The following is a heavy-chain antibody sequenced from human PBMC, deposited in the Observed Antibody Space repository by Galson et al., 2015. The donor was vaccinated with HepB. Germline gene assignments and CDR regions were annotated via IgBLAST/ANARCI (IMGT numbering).Heavy chain of an antibody. J-gene: IGHJ6*03. CDR3: AIGSGGRTHYYYYYMDV. CDR1: GYTFTSYY. D-gene: IGHD2-15*01. V-gene: IGHV1-46*01. CDR2: INPSGGST. Sequence: SVKVSCKASGYTFTSYYMHWVRQAPGQGLEWMGIINPSGGSTSYAQKFQGRVTMTRDTSTSTVYMELSSLRSEDTAVYYCAIGSGGRTHYYYYYMDVWGKGTTVTVSS.